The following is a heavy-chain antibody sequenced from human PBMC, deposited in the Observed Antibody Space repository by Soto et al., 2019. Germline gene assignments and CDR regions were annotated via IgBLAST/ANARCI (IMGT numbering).Heavy chain of an antibody. J-gene: IGHJ1*01. Sequence: EVQLVESGGGLVQPGRSLRLSCAASGFTFDDYAMHWVRQAPGKGLEWVSGISWNSGSIGYADSVKGRFTNSRDNAKNSLYLQMNSLRAEDTALYYCAKAVSGRTEYFQHWGQGTLVTVSS. CDR2: ISWNSGSI. CDR1: GFTFDDYA. CDR3: AKAVSGRTEYFQH. D-gene: IGHD2-15*01. V-gene: IGHV3-9*01.